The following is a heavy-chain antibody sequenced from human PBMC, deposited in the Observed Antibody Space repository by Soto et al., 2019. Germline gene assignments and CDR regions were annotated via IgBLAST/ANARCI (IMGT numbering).Heavy chain of an antibody. D-gene: IGHD3-10*01. CDR1: GYTFSSFG. V-gene: IGHV1-18*01. Sequence: QVHLLQSGPEVKRSGASVKVSCKTSGYTFSSFGISWVRQAPGQGPEYLGWINPYNGNTNYADKFQGRVTMTTDTNTAYLDLRSLTSDDSAVYYCSRVWFGELSSDHWGQGTLVTVSS. J-gene: IGHJ4*02. CDR3: SRVWFGELSSDH. CDR2: INPYNGNT.